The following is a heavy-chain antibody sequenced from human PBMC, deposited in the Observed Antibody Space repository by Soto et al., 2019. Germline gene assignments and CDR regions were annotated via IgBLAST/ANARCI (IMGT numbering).Heavy chain of an antibody. V-gene: IGHV3-30-3*01. CDR2: VSYDASQK. J-gene: IGHJ4*02. CDR3: ARSRSSSWHLFDY. D-gene: IGHD6-13*01. Sequence: QVQLVESGGGVVQPGRSLRLSCAASGFTFSSHPMHWVRQAPGEGLEWVAIVSYDASQKYYADSVTGRFTISRDNSKNMLYLQMNSLRGEDTAVYYCARSRSSSWHLFDYWGQGTMVTVSS. CDR1: GFTFSSHP.